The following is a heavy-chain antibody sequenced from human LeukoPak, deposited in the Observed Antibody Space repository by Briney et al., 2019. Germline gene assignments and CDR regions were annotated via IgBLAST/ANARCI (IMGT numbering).Heavy chain of an antibody. CDR2: INHSGST. CDR1: GGSFSGYY. Sequence: PSETLSLTCAVYGGSFSGYYWSWIRQPPGKGLEWIGEINHSGSTNYNPSLKSRVTISVDTSKNQFSLKLSSVTAADTAVYYRALGYCSSTSCVRGFDIWGQGTMVTVSS. V-gene: IGHV4-34*01. CDR3: ALGYCSSTSCVRGFDI. J-gene: IGHJ3*02. D-gene: IGHD2-2*01.